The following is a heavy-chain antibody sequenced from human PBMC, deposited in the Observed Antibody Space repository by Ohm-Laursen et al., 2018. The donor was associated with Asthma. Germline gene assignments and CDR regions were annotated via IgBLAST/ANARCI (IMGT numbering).Heavy chain of an antibody. D-gene: IGHD3-22*01. CDR3: ARGEYYYDSSGYYYVSAFDI. V-gene: IGHV3-33*01. Sequence: SLRLSCAASGFTFSSYGMHWVRQAPGKGLEWVAVIWYDGSNKYYADSVKGRFTISRDNSKNTLYLQMNSLRAEDTAVYYCARGEYYYDSSGYYYVSAFDIWGQGTMVTVSS. CDR1: GFTFSSYG. J-gene: IGHJ3*02. CDR2: IWYDGSNK.